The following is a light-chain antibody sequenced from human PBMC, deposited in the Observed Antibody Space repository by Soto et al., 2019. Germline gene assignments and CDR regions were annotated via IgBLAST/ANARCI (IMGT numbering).Light chain of an antibody. CDR3: AAWDDSLNGLV. J-gene: IGLJ2*01. CDR2: YDD. Sequence: QSVLTQPPSVSDAPRQRVTISCSGSSSNIGINAVNWYQQLPGKAPKLLIYYDDLLPSGVSDRFSGSKSGTSASLAISGLQSEDEADYYCAAWDDSLNGLVFGGGTKLTVL. CDR1: SSNIGINA. V-gene: IGLV1-36*01.